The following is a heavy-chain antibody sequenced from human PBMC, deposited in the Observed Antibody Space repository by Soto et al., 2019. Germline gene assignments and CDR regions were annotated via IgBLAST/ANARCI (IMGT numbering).Heavy chain of an antibody. CDR1: GGTFSSYR. J-gene: IGHJ4*02. CDR3: ARDSGAKLSSS. Sequence: QVQLVQSGAEVKKPGSSVKVSCKASGGTFSSYRINWVRQAPGQGLEWVGGIVPIYRTADYAQKFQGRVTITADESARTAYMELRSLESQDTAVYYGARDSGAKLSSSWGQGTLVTVSS. D-gene: IGHD6-13*01. V-gene: IGHV1-69*01. CDR2: IVPIYRTA.